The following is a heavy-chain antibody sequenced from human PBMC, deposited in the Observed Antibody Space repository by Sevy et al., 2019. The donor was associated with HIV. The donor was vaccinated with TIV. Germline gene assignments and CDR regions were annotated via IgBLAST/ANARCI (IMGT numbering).Heavy chain of an antibody. CDR3: ARHCSSSSCSHAFDI. V-gene: IGHV4-34*01. D-gene: IGHD2-2*01. Sequence: SETLSLTCAVYGGSFSGYYWSWIRQPPGKGLEWIGEINHSGSTNYNPSLKSRVTISVDTPKNQLSLKLNSVTAADKAVYYCARHCSSSSCSHAFDIWGQGTMVTVSS. CDR1: GGSFSGYY. J-gene: IGHJ3*02. CDR2: INHSGST.